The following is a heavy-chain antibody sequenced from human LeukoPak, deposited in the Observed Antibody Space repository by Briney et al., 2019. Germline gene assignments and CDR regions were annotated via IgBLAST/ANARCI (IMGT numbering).Heavy chain of an antibody. CDR3: ARTPIAARQIDY. J-gene: IGHJ4*02. Sequence: GRSLRLSCAASGFTFSSYAMHWVRQAPGKGLEWVSVISYDGSNNYYADSVKGRFTISRDNSKNTLYLQMNSLRAEDTAVYYCARTPIAARQIDYWGQGTLVTVSS. V-gene: IGHV3-30-3*01. D-gene: IGHD6-6*01. CDR2: ISYDGSNN. CDR1: GFTFSSYA.